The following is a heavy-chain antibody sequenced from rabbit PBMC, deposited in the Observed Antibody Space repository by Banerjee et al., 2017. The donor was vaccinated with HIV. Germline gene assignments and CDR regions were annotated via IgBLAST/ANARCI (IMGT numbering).Heavy chain of an antibody. CDR3: VRWWNGGSTYDL. V-gene: IGHV1S45*01. J-gene: IGHJ3*01. D-gene: IGHD6-1*01. Sequence: QEQLVESGGGLVQPEGSLTLTCTASGFSFSTSYWICWVRQAPGKGLEWIGCIYTGDGVTYYASWAKGRFTISKASSTTVTLQMTSLTAADTATYFCVRWWNGGSTYDLWGQGTLVTVS. CDR1: GFSFSTSYW. CDR2: IYTGDGVT.